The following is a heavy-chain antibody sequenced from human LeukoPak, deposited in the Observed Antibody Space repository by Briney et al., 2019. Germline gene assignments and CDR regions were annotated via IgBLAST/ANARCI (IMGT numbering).Heavy chain of an antibody. D-gene: IGHD3-22*01. J-gene: IGHJ5*02. CDR3: ARDPTGDSSGWNLNWFDP. Sequence: GRSLRLSCAASGFTFSSYAMHWVRQAPGKGLEWVAVISYDGSNKYYADSVKGRFTISRDNSKNTLYLQMNSLRAEDTAAYYCARDPTGDSSGWNLNWFDPWGQGTLVTVSS. CDR1: GFTFSSYA. CDR2: ISYDGSNK. V-gene: IGHV3-30-3*01.